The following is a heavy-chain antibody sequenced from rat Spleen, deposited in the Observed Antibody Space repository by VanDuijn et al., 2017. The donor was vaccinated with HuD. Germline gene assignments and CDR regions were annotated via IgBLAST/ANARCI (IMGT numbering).Heavy chain of an antibody. V-gene: IGHV5-19*01. D-gene: IGHD1-2*01. Sequence: EVQLVESGGDLVQPGRSLKLSCAASGFTFSNYGLHWIRQAPTKGLEWVASISPSGGSTYYRDSVKGRFTISRDNTKSTLYLQMESLRSEDTATYYCAKDMSRTIAARSYWYFDFWGPGTMVTVSS. CDR3: AKDMSRTIAARSYWYFDF. CDR2: ISPSGGST. J-gene: IGHJ1*01. CDR1: GFTFSNYG.